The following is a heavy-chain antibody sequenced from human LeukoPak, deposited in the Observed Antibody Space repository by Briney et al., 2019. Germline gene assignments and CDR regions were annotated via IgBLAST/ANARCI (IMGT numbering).Heavy chain of an antibody. D-gene: IGHD6-13*01. V-gene: IGHV4-59*01. CDR2: VYYSGST. CDR1: GGSINYYY. J-gene: IGHJ2*01. CDR3: ARVAPSYSSSWYYWYFDL. Sequence: SETLSLTCTVSGGSINYYYWSWIRQPPGMGLEWIGYVYYSGSTNYNPSLKSRVSISVDTSKNQFSLKLNSVTAADTAVYYCARVAPSYSSSWYYWYFDLWGRGTLVTVSS.